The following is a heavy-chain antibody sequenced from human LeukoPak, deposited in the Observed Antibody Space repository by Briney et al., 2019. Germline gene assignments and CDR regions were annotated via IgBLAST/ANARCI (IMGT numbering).Heavy chain of an antibody. D-gene: IGHD6-13*01. CDR1: GYSFTSYW. Sequence: GESLKISCKGSGYSFTSYWIGWVRQLPGKGLEWMGIIYPGDSDTRYSPSFQGQVTISADKSISTAYLQWSSLKASGTAMYYCARRIRTPQQLVGFDYWGQGTLVTVSS. CDR3: ARRIRTPQQLVGFDY. V-gene: IGHV5-51*01. J-gene: IGHJ4*02. CDR2: IYPGDSDT.